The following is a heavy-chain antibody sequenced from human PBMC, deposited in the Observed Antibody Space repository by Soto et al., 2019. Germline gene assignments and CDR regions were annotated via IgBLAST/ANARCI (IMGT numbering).Heavy chain of an antibody. Sequence: TSETLSLTCTVSGGSVSSGGYYWSWIRQHPGKGLEWIGYIYYSGSTYYNPSLKSRVTISVDTSKNQFYLKLSSVTAADTAVYYCARDYQGNYDVWSGPSPYGMDVWGQGTTVTVSS. D-gene: IGHD3-3*01. J-gene: IGHJ6*02. V-gene: IGHV4-31*03. CDR3: ARDYQGNYDVWSGPSPYGMDV. CDR1: GGSVSSGGYY. CDR2: IYYSGST.